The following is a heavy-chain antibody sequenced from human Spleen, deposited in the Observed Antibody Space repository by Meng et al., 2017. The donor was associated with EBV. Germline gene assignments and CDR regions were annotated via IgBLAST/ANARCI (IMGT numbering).Heavy chain of an antibody. CDR3: ARTGVGLAFDY. CDR1: GDSMTNNNW. J-gene: IGHJ4*02. V-gene: IGHV4-4*02. Sequence: QVKLRGSGPGLVKPSGTLSLICGVSGDSMTNNNWWTWVRQPPGKGLEWIGEISHSGSTNYNPSLQSRATISVDMSKKQFSLKVRSVTAADTAVYYCARTGVGLAFDYWGLGTLVTVSS. CDR2: ISHSGST. D-gene: IGHD2-8*01.